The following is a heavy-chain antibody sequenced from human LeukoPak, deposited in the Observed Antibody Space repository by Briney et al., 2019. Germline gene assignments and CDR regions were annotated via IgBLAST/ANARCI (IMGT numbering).Heavy chain of an antibody. CDR3: AMGPYYYDSSGYYY. D-gene: IGHD3-22*01. CDR1: GFSFSSYA. Sequence: PGGSLRLSCAASGFSFSSYAMTWVRQAPGKGLVWVSRINSDGSSTSYADSVKGRFTISRDNAKNTLYLQMNSLRAEDRAVYYCAMGPYYYDSSGYYYWGQGTLVTVSS. V-gene: IGHV3-74*01. CDR2: INSDGSST. J-gene: IGHJ4*02.